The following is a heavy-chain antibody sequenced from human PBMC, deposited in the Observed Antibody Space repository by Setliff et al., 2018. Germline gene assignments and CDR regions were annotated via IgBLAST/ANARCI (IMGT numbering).Heavy chain of an antibody. CDR2: IFARGRM. V-gene: IGHV4-61*09. CDR3: AREDGPNYYYYYMDI. J-gene: IGHJ6*03. D-gene: IGHD2-8*01. CDR1: GGSISSGNYY. Sequence: SETLSLTCTVSGGSISSGNYYWIWIRQPAGKALEWLGHIFARGRMNYNPSLRSRITISQDRSENQFSLTLSSVTAADTAVYFCAREDGPNYYYYYMDIWGKGTTVTVSS.